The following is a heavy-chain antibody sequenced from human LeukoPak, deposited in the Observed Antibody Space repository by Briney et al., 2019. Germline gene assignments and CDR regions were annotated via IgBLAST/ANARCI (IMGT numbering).Heavy chain of an antibody. CDR1: GFTFSSYA. D-gene: IGHD5-18*01. CDR2: ISGIGDST. CDR3: ARDAGYGYDRFDY. J-gene: IGHJ4*02. V-gene: IGHV3-23*01. Sequence: GGSLRLACAASGFTFSSYAMSWVRQAPGRGLEWVSAISGIGDSTYYADSVKGRFTISRDHSKNTLYLQMNRLGVEDTAVYYCARDAGYGYDRFDYWGQGNQVTVSS.